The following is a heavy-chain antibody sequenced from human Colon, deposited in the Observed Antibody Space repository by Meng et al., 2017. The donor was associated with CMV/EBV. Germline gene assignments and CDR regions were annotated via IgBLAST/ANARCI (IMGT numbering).Heavy chain of an antibody. CDR1: Y. J-gene: IGHJ4*02. D-gene: IGHD2-2*01. Sequence: YWSGLRQPPGRGLEWSAGIKHEGSTNSNLSLKSRVTVSVDTSKSHFSLSLTSVTAADTAVYYCAREGTLGGYCSSTSCYRNRPFDYWGPGTLVTVSS. CDR3: AREGTLGGYCSSTSCYRNRPFDY. V-gene: IGHV4-34*01. CDR2: IKHEGST.